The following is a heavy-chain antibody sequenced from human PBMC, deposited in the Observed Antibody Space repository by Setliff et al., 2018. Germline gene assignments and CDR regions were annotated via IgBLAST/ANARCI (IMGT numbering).Heavy chain of an antibody. V-gene: IGHV4-38-2*02. D-gene: IGHD1-26*01. J-gene: IGHJ5*02. Sequence: PSETLSLTCTVSGYSISSGYYWGWIRQPPGKGLEWIGSIHHSGSTYYNPSLKSRVTISVDTSKNQFSLKLSSVTAADTAVYYCARDKPIIVGAPMDWFDPWGQGTLVTVSS. CDR1: GYSISSGYY. CDR2: IHHSGST. CDR3: ARDKPIIVGAPMDWFDP.